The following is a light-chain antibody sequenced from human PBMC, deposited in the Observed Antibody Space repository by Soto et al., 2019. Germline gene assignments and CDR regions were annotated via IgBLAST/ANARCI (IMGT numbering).Light chain of an antibody. Sequence: EIVMTQSPATLSVSPGERATLSCRASQSVSSNLAWYQQKPGQAPRLLIYGASTRATGIPARFSGSGSGTEFTLTISSLQSEYFAVYYCQQNNNWSPLTFLRGSKV. CDR1: QSVSSN. CDR3: QQNNNWSPLT. V-gene: IGKV3-15*01. CDR2: GAS. J-gene: IGKJ4*01.